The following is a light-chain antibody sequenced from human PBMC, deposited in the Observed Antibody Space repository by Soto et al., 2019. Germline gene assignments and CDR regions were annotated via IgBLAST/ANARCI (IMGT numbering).Light chain of an antibody. V-gene: IGKV1-17*01. J-gene: IGKJ1*01. Sequence: DIQMTQSPSSLSAAVVDRFTITCLASQDIGNDLGWYQQKPGKAPKRLIYLTYSLQTGVPSRFSRSGSGTDFSLTISSLQPEDSATYFCLQHNSYPRTFGQGTNV. CDR1: QDIGND. CDR3: LQHNSYPRT. CDR2: LTY.